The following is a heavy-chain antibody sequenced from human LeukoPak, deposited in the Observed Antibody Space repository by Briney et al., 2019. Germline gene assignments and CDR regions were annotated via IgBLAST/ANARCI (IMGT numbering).Heavy chain of an antibody. Sequence: ASVKVSCKASGYTFTSYDMHWVRQAPGQGLEWMGIINSSGGSTSYAQKFQGTVTMTRDTSTSTVYMELSSLRSEDTAVYYCARGDGYNYPVDYWGQGTLVTVSS. CDR1: GYTFTSYD. D-gene: IGHD5-24*01. J-gene: IGHJ4*02. CDR3: ARGDGYNYPVDY. CDR2: INSSGGST. V-gene: IGHV1-46*01.